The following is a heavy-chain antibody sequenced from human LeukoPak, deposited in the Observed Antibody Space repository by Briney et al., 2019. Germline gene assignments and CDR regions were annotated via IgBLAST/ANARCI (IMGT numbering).Heavy chain of an antibody. Sequence: SETLSLTCTVSGGSISSSSYYWGWIRQPPGKGREWIGSIYYSGSTYYNPSLKSRVTISVDTSKNQFSLKLSSVTAADTAVYYCARHLGIVVVSRFDYWGQGTLVTVSS. V-gene: IGHV4-39*01. J-gene: IGHJ4*02. CDR2: IYYSGST. D-gene: IGHD3-22*01. CDR1: GGSISSSSYY. CDR3: ARHLGIVVVSRFDY.